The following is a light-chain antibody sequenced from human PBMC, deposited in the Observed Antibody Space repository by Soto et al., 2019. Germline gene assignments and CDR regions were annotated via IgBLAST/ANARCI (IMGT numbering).Light chain of an antibody. V-gene: IGLV2-14*01. CDR1: SRDVGSYDY. CDR2: GVS. Sequence: QSVLTQPASVSGSLGQSITIPCTGTSRDVGSYDYVSWYRRHPGDAPKLMIFGVSNRPSGVSNRFSGSRSGDTVSLTISGLQADDEADYYCTTYTSSTSSYVFGVGTKVTVL. J-gene: IGLJ1*01. CDR3: TTYTSSTSSYV.